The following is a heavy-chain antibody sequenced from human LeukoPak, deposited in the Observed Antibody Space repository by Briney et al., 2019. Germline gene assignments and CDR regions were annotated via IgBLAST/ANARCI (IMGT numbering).Heavy chain of an antibody. CDR2: ISSNGGST. Sequence: AGGSLRLSCSASGFTFSSYAMHWVRQAPGKGLEYVSAISSNGGSTYYADSVKGRFTISRDNSKNTLYLQMSSLRAEDTAVYYCARSPVEVDGFDIWGQGTMVTVSS. CDR3: ARSPVEVDGFDI. J-gene: IGHJ3*02. D-gene: IGHD2-2*01. CDR1: GFTFSSYA. V-gene: IGHV3-64D*06.